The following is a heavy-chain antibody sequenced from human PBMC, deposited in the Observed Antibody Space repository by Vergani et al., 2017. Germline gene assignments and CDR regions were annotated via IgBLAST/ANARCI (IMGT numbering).Heavy chain of an antibody. CDR3: AAGRGYCSSTSCYENYFDY. D-gene: IGHD2-2*01. CDR2: IIPIFGTA. CDR1: GGTFSSYA. J-gene: IGHJ4*02. Sequence: QVQLVQSGAEVKKPGSSVKVSCKASGGTFSSYAISWVRQAPGQGLEWMGGIIPIFGTANYAQTFQGRVTITADESTSTAYMELSSLRSEDTAVYYCAAGRGYCSSTSCYENYFDYWGQGTLVTVSS. V-gene: IGHV1-69*01.